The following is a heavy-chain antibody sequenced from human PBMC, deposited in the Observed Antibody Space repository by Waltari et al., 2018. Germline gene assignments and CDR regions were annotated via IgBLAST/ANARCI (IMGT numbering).Heavy chain of an antibody. V-gene: IGHV5-51*01. J-gene: IGHJ5*02. CDR1: GYSFTSYW. CDR2: IYPGDSDT. D-gene: IGHD6-13*01. Sequence: EVQLVQSGAEVKKPGESLKISCKGSGYSFTSYWIGWVRQMPGKGLEWMGIIYPGDSDTRYSPSFQGQVTISADKSISTAYLQWSSLKASDTAMYYCARHRGYSSSDRVRFDPWGQGTLVTVSS. CDR3: ARHRGYSSSDRVRFDP.